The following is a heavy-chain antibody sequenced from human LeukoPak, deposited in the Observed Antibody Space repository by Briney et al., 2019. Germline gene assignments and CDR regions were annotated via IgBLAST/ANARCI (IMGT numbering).Heavy chain of an antibody. D-gene: IGHD1-14*01. V-gene: IGHV3-74*01. CDR2: INGDGSTI. CDR1: GFTFSSYW. CDR3: AKKPYNWFDP. Sequence: GGSLRLSCAASGFTFSSYWMHWVRQAPGKGLVWVSHINGDGSTIRYAGSVEGRFTISRDNAKNTLYLQMNSLRAEDTAVYYCAKKPYNWFDPWGQGTLVTVSS. J-gene: IGHJ5*02.